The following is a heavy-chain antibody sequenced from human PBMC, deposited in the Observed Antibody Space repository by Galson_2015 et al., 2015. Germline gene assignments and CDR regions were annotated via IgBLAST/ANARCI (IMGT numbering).Heavy chain of an antibody. CDR3: ARDASYQLLSSYYYGMDV. V-gene: IGHV1-18*04. J-gene: IGHJ6*02. CDR1: GYTFTSYG. D-gene: IGHD2-2*01. CDR2: ISAYNGNT. Sequence: SVKVSCKASGYTFTSYGISWVRQAPGQGLEWMGWISAYNGNTNYAQKLQGRVTVTTDTSTSTAYMELRSLRSDDTAVYYCARDASYQLLSSYYYGMDVWGQGTTVTVSS.